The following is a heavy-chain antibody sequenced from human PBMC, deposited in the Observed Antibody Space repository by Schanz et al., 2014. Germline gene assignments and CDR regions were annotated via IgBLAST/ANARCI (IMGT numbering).Heavy chain of an antibody. V-gene: IGHV3-NL1*01. CDR3: AKIERNED. Sequence: VQLVESGGGVVQPGRSLRLSCAASGFTFSSYGMHWVRQAPGKGLVWVSRINGDGSRTAYADSVKGRFTISRDNSKNTLYLQMNSLRAEDTAVYFCAKIERNEDWGQGTLVTVSS. CDR1: GFTFSSYG. D-gene: IGHD1-1*01. CDR2: INGDGSRT. J-gene: IGHJ4*02.